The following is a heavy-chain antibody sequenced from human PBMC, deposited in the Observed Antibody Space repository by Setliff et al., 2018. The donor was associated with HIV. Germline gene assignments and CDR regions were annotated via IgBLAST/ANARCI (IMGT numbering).Heavy chain of an antibody. D-gene: IGHD2-2*01. V-gene: IGHV3-23*01. J-gene: IGHJ4*02. Sequence: GGSLRLSCAASGFTFPSYTMGWVRQAPGRGLEWVSDINNSGSRTYYADSVKGRFTVSRDNSKSKLYLQMSSLRDEDTAIYYCVKAGSISWYDYWGQGALVTVSS. CDR1: GFTFPSYT. CDR2: INNSGSRT. CDR3: VKAGSISWYDY.